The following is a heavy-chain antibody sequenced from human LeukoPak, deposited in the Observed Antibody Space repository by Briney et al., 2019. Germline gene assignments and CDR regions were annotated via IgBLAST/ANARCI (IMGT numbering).Heavy chain of an antibody. CDR2: ISGSGGST. CDR3: RVPAAIVSIDY. D-gene: IGHD2-2*02. Sequence: GGSLRLSCAASGFTFSSYAMSWVRQAPGKGLEWVSAISGSGGSTYYADSVKGRFTISRDNSKNTLCLQMNSLRAEDTAVYYCRVPAAIVSIDYWGQGTLVTVSS. V-gene: IGHV3-23*01. J-gene: IGHJ4*02. CDR1: GFTFSSYA.